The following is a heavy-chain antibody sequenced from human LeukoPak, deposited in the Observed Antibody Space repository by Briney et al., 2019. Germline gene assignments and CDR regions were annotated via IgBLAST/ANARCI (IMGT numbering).Heavy chain of an antibody. CDR1: GYTFSSYG. D-gene: IGHD6-13*01. CDR3: ARAPAAGATLVDY. Sequence: GASVKVSCKASGYTFSSYGISWVRQAPGQGLEWMGWISVYSGDTKYAQKVQGRVTMTTDTPTSTAYMELRSLTSDDTAVYFCARAPAAGATLVDYWGQGTLVTVSS. V-gene: IGHV1-18*01. J-gene: IGHJ4*02. CDR2: ISVYSGDT.